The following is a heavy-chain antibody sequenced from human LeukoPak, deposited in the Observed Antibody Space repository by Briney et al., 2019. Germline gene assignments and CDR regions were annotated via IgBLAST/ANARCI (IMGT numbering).Heavy chain of an antibody. Sequence: GGTLRLSCAASGFTFSSYGMSWVRQAPGKGLEWVSAISGSGGSTYYADSVKGRFTISRDNSKNTLYLQMNSLRAEDTAVYYCAKGQWLPSGYWGQGTLVTVSS. J-gene: IGHJ4*02. D-gene: IGHD6-19*01. CDR2: ISGSGGST. CDR3: AKGQWLPSGY. V-gene: IGHV3-23*01. CDR1: GFTFSSYG.